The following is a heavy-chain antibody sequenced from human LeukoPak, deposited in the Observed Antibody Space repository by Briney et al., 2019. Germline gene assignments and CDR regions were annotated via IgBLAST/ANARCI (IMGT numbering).Heavy chain of an antibody. V-gene: IGHV3-23*01. J-gene: IGHJ6*03. Sequence: GGSLRLSCAASGFTFSSYAMSWVRQAPGKGLEWVSAISGSGGSTYYADSVKGRFTISRDNSKNTLYLQMNSLRAEDTAVYYSATPPHYCSSTSFYIYMDVWGKGTTFTVSS. D-gene: IGHD2-2*02. CDR3: ATPPHYCSSTSFYIYMDV. CDR1: GFTFSSYA. CDR2: ISGSGGST.